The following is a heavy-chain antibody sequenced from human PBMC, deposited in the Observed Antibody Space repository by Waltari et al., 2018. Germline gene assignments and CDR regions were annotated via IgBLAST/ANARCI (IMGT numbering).Heavy chain of an antibody. Sequence: VQLVQSGAEVQKHGASVQVSCKAAGYTFTSYDINGVRKATGQGLEWMGWMNPNSGNTGYAQKFQGRVTMTRNTSISTAYMELSSLRSEDTAVYYCARVNLRWLVLFYWGQGTLVTVSS. J-gene: IGHJ4*02. D-gene: IGHD6-19*01. V-gene: IGHV1-8*02. CDR2: MNPNSGNT. CDR3: ARVNLRWLVLFY. CDR1: GYTFTSYD.